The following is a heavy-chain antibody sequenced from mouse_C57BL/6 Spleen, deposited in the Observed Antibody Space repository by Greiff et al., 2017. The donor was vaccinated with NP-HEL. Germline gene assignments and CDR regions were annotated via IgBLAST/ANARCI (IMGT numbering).Heavy chain of an antibody. CDR3: ARGGGSRGWYFDV. D-gene: IGHD1-1*01. J-gene: IGHJ1*03. CDR1: GFTFSDYG. Sequence: EVMLVESGGGLVKPGGSLKLSCAASGFTFSDYGMHWVRQAPEKGLEWVAYISSGSSTIYYADTVKGRFTISRDNAKNTLFLQMTSLRSEDTAMYYCARGGGSRGWYFDVWGTGTTVTVSS. V-gene: IGHV5-17*01. CDR2: ISSGSSTI.